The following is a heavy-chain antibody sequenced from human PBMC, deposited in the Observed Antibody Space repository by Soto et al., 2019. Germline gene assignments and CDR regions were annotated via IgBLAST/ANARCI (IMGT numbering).Heavy chain of an antibody. V-gene: IGHV1-2*02. Sequence: QVQLVQSGAEVKKVGASVKVSCKASGYTFTGYYMHWVRQAPGQGLEWMGWINPNSGGTNYAQQFQGGVTMSRDTSMSTAYMGLNRLRSDDTAVYYCARGRRDYSGYYGYYFDYWGQGTLVTVSS. J-gene: IGHJ4*02. CDR3: ARGRRDYSGYYGYYFDY. CDR1: GYTFTGYY. D-gene: IGHD3-22*01. CDR2: INPNSGGT.